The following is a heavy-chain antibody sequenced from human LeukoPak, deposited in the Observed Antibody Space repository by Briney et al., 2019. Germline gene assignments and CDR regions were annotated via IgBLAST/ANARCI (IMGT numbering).Heavy chain of an antibody. CDR2: IKSKTDGGTT. CDR1: GFTFSNAW. CDR3: TTGYYDFWSGYYPIDY. V-gene: IGHV3-15*01. Sequence: GGSLRLSCAASGFTFSNAWMSWVRQAPGKGLEWVGRIKSKTDGGTTDYAAPVKGRFTISRDDSKNTLYLQMNSLKTEDTAVYYCTTGYYDFWSGYYPIDYWGQGTLVTVSS. D-gene: IGHD3-3*01. J-gene: IGHJ4*02.